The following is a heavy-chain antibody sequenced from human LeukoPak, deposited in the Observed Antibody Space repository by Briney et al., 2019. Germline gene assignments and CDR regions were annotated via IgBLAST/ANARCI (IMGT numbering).Heavy chain of an antibody. CDR3: AKARGSGWHDPWYLDY. V-gene: IGHV3-33*06. CDR1: GFTFSNYA. D-gene: IGHD6-19*01. CDR2: IWFDGTNK. J-gene: IGHJ4*02. Sequence: PGGSLRLSCAASGFTFSNYAMHWVRQAPGTGLELVAVIWFDGTNKYYGDSVRGRFTISRDNSKNRLYLQMNSLRAEDTAVYYCAKARGSGWHDPWYLDYWGQGTLVTASS.